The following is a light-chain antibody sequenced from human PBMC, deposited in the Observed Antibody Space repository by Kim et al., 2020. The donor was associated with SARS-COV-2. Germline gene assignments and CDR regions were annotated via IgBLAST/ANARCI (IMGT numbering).Light chain of an antibody. J-gene: IGLJ3*02. Sequence: SSELTQDPAVSVALGQTVRITCQGDSLRSYYASWYQQKPGQAPVLVIYGKNNRPSGITDRFSGSSSGNTASLTITGAQAEDEADYYCNSRDSSGNHRMFG. CDR3: NSRDSSGNHRM. V-gene: IGLV3-19*01. CDR1: SLRSYY. CDR2: GKN.